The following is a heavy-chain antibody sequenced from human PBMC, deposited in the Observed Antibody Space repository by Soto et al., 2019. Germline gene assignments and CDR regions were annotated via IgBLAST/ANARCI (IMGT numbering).Heavy chain of an antibody. D-gene: IGHD2-8*01. CDR2: IYYSGST. V-gene: IGHV4-31*03. Sequence: QVQLQESGPGLVKPSQTLSLTCTVSGGSISSGGYYWSWIRQHPGKGLEWIGYIYYSGSTYYNPSLKSRVTISVDTSKNQFSLKLSSVTAADTAVYYCAREGANCTNGVCYPLGDFDYWGQGTLVTVSS. CDR1: GGSISSGGYY. J-gene: IGHJ4*02. CDR3: AREGANCTNGVCYPLGDFDY.